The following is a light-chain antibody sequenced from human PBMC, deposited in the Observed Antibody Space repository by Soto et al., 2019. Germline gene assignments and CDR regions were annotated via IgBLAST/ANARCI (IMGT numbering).Light chain of an antibody. CDR1: QSASTF. Sequence: SLSPATVSSTKRDRVTITCRASQSASTFLAWYQQKPGQAPKLLIYDASTLQSGVPSRFSASGSGTEFTLTISSLQSEDFAVYYCQPYNTWLPITFGQ. CDR2: DAS. V-gene: IGKV1-5*01. J-gene: IGKJ5*01. CDR3: QPYNTWLPIT.